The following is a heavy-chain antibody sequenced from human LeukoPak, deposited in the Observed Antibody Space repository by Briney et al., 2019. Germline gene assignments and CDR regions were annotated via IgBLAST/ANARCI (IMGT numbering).Heavy chain of an antibody. D-gene: IGHD3-10*01. Sequence: PGGSLRLSCAASGFTFSSYSMNWVRQAPGKGLEWVSSISSSSSYIYYADSVKGRFTISRDNAKNSLYLQMNSLRAEDTAVYYCAREYGSGSYYKSYFDYWGQGTLVTVSS. V-gene: IGHV3-21*01. CDR1: GFTFSSYS. CDR3: AREYGSGSYYKSYFDY. J-gene: IGHJ4*02. CDR2: ISSSSSYI.